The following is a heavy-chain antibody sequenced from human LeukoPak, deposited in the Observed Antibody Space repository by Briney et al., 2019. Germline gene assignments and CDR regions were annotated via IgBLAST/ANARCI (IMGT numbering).Heavy chain of an antibody. CDR1: GFTFNNAW. CDR2: IKSRSAGGTI. CDR3: TTDLGDYGDYIRE. V-gene: IGHV3-15*01. D-gene: IGHD4-17*01. Sequence: GGSLRLSCAASGFTFNNAWMSWIRQVPGKGLEWVGRIKSRSAGGTIDYPALVKGRFIISRDDSKNMLYLQMNSLKIEDTAVYYCTTDLGDYGDYIREWGQGTLVTVSS. J-gene: IGHJ4*02.